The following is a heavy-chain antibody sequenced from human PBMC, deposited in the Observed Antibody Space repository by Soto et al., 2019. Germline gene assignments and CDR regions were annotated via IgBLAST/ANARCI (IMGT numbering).Heavy chain of an antibody. CDR1: GFTFSSYW. CDR3: ARGYYGMDV. Sequence: GGSLRLSCAASGFTFSSYWMHWVRQAPGKGLLWVSRINTEGSSTSYADSVKGRFTISRDNAKNTLYLQMNSLRAEDTAVYYCARGYYGMDVWGQGTTVTVSS. CDR2: INTEGSST. V-gene: IGHV3-74*01. J-gene: IGHJ6*02.